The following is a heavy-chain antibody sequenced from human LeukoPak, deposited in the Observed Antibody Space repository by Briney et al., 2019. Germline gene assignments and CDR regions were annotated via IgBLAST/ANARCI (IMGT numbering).Heavy chain of an antibody. D-gene: IGHD3-10*01. CDR1: GFTVSRNY. Sequence: PGGSLRLSCAVSGFTVSRNYMSWVRQAPGKGLEWVSVLYSDGSTYYADSVKGRFTISRDNSKNMLYLQMNSLRAEDTAVYFCARVYYGRTYDYWYFDLWGRGTLVTVSS. J-gene: IGHJ2*01. V-gene: IGHV3-53*01. CDR3: ARVYYGRTYDYWYFDL. CDR2: LYSDGST.